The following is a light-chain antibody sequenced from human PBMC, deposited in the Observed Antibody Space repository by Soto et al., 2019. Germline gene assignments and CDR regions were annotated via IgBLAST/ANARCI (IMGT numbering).Light chain of an antibody. CDR2: KAS. CDR1: QTISSW. CDR3: QQYNSNRWT. J-gene: IGKJ1*01. V-gene: IGKV1-5*03. Sequence: DIQMTQSPSTLSGSVGDRVTITCRASQTISSWLAWYQQKPGKAPKLLIYKASTLKSGVPSRFSGSGSGTEFTLTISGLQPDDFATYYCQQYNSNRWTFGQGTKVDIK.